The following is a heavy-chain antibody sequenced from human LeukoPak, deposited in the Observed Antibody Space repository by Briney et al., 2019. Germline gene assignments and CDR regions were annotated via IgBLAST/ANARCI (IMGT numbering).Heavy chain of an antibody. CDR1: GFTFSNYA. Sequence: GGSLRLSCAASGFTFSNYAMHWVRQAPGKGLEWVAVISKDGSDKYYPGSVRGRFTISRDNSKNTIYLQMDSLRAEDTAIYYCARDYWWNYDYWGQGTLVTVSS. CDR3: ARDYWWNYDY. J-gene: IGHJ4*02. CDR2: ISKDGSDK. V-gene: IGHV3-30-3*01. D-gene: IGHD1-7*01.